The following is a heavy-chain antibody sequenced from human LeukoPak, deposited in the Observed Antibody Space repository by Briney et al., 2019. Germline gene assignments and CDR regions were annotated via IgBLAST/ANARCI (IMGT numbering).Heavy chain of an antibody. J-gene: IGHJ5*02. Sequence: SETLSLTCSVSGGSITNSYWSWIRQPPGKGLEWIGYIYYTGSTTYSPSYKSRVTISIDTSRNQISLKLTSVTAADTAVYYCARHVAVGETAWGQGTLVTVFS. CDR1: GGSITNSY. D-gene: IGHD1-26*01. V-gene: IGHV4-59*08. CDR3: ARHVAVGETA. CDR2: IYYTGST.